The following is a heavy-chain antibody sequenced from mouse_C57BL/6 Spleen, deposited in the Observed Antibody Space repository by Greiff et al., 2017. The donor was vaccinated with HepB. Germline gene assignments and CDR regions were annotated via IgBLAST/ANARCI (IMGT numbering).Heavy chain of an antibody. CDR1: GYAFSSSW. CDR2: IYPGDGDT. Sequence: QVQLKQSGPELVKPGASVKISCKASGYAFSSSWMNWVKQRPGKGLEWIGRIYPGDGDTNYNGKFKGKATLTADKSSSTAYMQLSSLTSEDSAVYFCARVEDYLYYFDYWGQGTTLTVSS. V-gene: IGHV1-82*01. D-gene: IGHD1-1*01. J-gene: IGHJ2*01. CDR3: ARVEDYLYYFDY.